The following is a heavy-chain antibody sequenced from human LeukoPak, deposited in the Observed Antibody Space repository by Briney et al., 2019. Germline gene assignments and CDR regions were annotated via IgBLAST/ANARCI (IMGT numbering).Heavy chain of an antibody. CDR3: ARDALNDYGDNGWFDP. CDR2: IYYSGNT. V-gene: IGHV4-30-4*01. D-gene: IGHD4-17*01. CDR1: GGSINSGDYY. Sequence: SETLSLTCTVSGGSINSGDYYWSWIRQPPGKGLEWIGYIYYSGNTYYNPSLKSRVTISVDTSKKQFSLKLTSVTAADTAVYYCARDALNDYGDNGWFDPWGEGTLVTVSS. J-gene: IGHJ5*02.